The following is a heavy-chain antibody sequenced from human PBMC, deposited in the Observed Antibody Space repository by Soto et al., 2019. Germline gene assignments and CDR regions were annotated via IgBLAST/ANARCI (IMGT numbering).Heavy chain of an antibody. CDR2: ISSSGSTI. CDR3: ARVEGKATTHYWYFDL. D-gene: IGHD4-17*01. CDR1: GFTFSDYY. Sequence: PGGSLRLSCAASGFTFSDYYMSWIRQAPGKGLEWVSYISSSGSTIYYADSVKGRFTISRDNAKNSLYLQMNSLRAEDTAVYYCARVEGKATTHYWYFDLWGRGTLVTVSS. J-gene: IGHJ2*01. V-gene: IGHV3-11*01.